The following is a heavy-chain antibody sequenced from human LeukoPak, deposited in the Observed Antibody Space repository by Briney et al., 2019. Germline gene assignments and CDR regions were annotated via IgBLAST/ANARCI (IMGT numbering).Heavy chain of an antibody. CDR3: AVIAVARQFDY. J-gene: IGHJ4*02. CDR1: GYTFTSYD. CDR2: MNPNSGNT. Sequence: ASVKVSCKASGYTFTSYDINWVRQATGQGLEWMGWMNPNSGNTGYAQKFQGRVTMTRDTSTSTVYMELSSLRSEDTAVYYCAVIAVARQFDYWGQGTLVTVSS. V-gene: IGHV1-8*01. D-gene: IGHD6-19*01.